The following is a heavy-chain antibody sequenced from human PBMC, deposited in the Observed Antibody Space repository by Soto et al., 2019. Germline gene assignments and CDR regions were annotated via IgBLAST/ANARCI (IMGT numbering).Heavy chain of an antibody. V-gene: IGHV3-7*01. D-gene: IGHD5-12*01. CDR2: IKQDGSEK. Sequence: GGSLRLSCAASGFTFSSYWMSWVRQAPGKGLEWVANIKQDGSEKYYVDSVKGRFTISRDNAKNSLYLQMNSLRAEDTAVYYCAREDSGYETYYYYYYGMDVWGQGTTVTVSS. CDR1: GFTFSSYW. CDR3: AREDSGYETYYYYYYGMDV. J-gene: IGHJ6*02.